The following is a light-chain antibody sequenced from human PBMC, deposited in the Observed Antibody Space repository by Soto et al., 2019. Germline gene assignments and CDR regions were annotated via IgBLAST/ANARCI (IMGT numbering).Light chain of an antibody. CDR2: GNS. CDR1: SSNIGAGYD. V-gene: IGLV1-40*01. CDR3: QPYDSSLSGHVV. J-gene: IGLJ2*01. Sequence: QSVLTQPPSVSGAPGQRVTISCTGSSSNIGAGYDVHWYQQLPGTAPKLLIYGNSNRPSGVPDRFSGSKSGTSASLAITGLRAEDEADYYCQPYDSSLSGHVVFGGGTKLTVL.